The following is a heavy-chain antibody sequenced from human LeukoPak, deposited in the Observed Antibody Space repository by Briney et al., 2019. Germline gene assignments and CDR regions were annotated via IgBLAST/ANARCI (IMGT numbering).Heavy chain of an antibody. V-gene: IGHV3-9*01. CDR3: AKNAYYYGSGSLYNWFDP. D-gene: IGHD3-10*01. CDR2: ISWNSGSI. CDR1: GFTFDDYA. J-gene: IGHJ5*02. Sequence: SGRSLRLSCAASGFTFDDYAMHWVRQAPGKGLEWVSGISWNSGSIGYADSVKGRFTISRDNAKNSLYLQMNSLRAEDTALYYCAKNAYYYGSGSLYNWFDPWGQGTLVTVSS.